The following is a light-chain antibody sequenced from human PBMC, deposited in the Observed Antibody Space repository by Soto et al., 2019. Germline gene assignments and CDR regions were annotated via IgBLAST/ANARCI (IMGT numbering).Light chain of an antibody. V-gene: IGKV3-15*01. CDR2: GAS. CDR1: QSVSSN. Sequence: EVVMTQSPATLSVSPGERATLSCRASQSVSSNLAWYQQKPGQAPRLLIYGASTRATGVPVRFSGSGSGTEFTLTIGILQSEDFAFYYCQQYDNWPPWTFGQGTKVDIK. J-gene: IGKJ1*01. CDR3: QQYDNWPPWT.